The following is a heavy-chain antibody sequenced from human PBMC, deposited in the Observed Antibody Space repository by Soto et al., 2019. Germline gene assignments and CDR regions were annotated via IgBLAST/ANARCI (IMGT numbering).Heavy chain of an antibody. CDR1: GGSITSGAYS. V-gene: IGHV4-30-2*03. CDR2: IYYSGST. CDR3: ARHANRNYYVAFDI. D-gene: IGHD3-10*02. J-gene: IGHJ3*02. Sequence: SETLSLTCAVSGGSITSGAYSWSWIRQPPGKGLEWIGSIYYSGSTYYNPSLKSRATISVDTSKNQFSLKLTSVTAADTAVYYCARHANRNYYVAFDIWDQGTMVTVSS.